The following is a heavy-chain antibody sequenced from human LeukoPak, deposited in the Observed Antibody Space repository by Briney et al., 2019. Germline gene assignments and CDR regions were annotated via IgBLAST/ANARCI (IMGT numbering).Heavy chain of an antibody. Sequence: PSETLSLTCAVYGGSFSGYYWSWIRQPSGKGLEWIGEINHSGSTNYNPSLKSRVTISVDTSKNQFSLKLSSVTAADTAVYYCARGHHWNIDYWGQGTLVTVSS. D-gene: IGHD1-1*01. J-gene: IGHJ4*02. CDR3: ARGHHWNIDY. CDR2: INHSGST. V-gene: IGHV4-34*01. CDR1: GGSFSGYY.